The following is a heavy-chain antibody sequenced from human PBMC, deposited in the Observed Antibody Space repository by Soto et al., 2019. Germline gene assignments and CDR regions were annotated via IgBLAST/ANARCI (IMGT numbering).Heavy chain of an antibody. CDR3: ARGSRVSKGYYDILTGYTGDAFKI. Sequence: ASVKVSCKASGYTFTGYYMHWVRQAPGQGLEWMGWINPNSGGTNYAQKFQGWVTMTRDTSISTAYMELSRLRSDDTAVYYCARGSRVSKGYYDILTGYTGDAFKIWG. V-gene: IGHV1-2*04. D-gene: IGHD3-9*01. CDR2: INPNSGGT. CDR1: GYTFTGYY. J-gene: IGHJ3*02.